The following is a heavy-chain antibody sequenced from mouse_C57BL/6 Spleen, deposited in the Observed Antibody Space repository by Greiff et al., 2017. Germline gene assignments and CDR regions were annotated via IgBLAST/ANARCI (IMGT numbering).Heavy chain of an antibody. D-gene: IGHD2-3*01. Sequence: VQLQQSGAELVKPGASVKISCKASGYAFSSYWMNWVKQRPGKGLEWIGQIYPGDGDTNYNGKFKGKATLTADKSSSTAYMQLSSLTSEDSAVYFCARRGWGTDYYAMDYWGQGTSVTVSS. J-gene: IGHJ4*01. CDR2: IYPGDGDT. CDR3: ARRGWGTDYYAMDY. V-gene: IGHV1-80*01. CDR1: GYAFSSYW.